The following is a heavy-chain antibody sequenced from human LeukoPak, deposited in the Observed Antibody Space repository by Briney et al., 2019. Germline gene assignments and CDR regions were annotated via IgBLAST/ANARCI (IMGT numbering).Heavy chain of an antibody. V-gene: IGHV1-2*02. CDR1: GYTFTGYY. D-gene: IGHD2-15*01. CDR3: AGGSCDRWGAFHV. J-gene: IGHJ3*01. Sequence: ASLKVSCKVSGYTFTGYYMHWVRHAPRQGHEWMGWINPNSGGTNYAQKSHSRVTITRDMSISTPYMQLSRLRSDATAVYYCAGGSCDRWGAFHVWGQGTMVTVSS. CDR2: INPNSGGT.